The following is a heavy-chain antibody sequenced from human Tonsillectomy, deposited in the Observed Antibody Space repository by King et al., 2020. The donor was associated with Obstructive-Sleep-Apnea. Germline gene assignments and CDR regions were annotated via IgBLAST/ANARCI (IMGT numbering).Heavy chain of an antibody. J-gene: IGHJ5*02. Sequence: LQLQESGPGLVKPSETLSLTCTVSGGSISSSSYYWGWIRQPPGKGLEWIGSIYYSGCTYYNPSLKSRVTISVDTSKNQFSLKLSSVTAADTAVYYCARQPVLLWFGELLMAQWFDPWGQGTLVTVSS. CDR2: IYYSGCT. CDR1: GGSISSSSYY. V-gene: IGHV4-39*01. CDR3: ARQPVLLWFGELLMAQWFDP. D-gene: IGHD3-10*01.